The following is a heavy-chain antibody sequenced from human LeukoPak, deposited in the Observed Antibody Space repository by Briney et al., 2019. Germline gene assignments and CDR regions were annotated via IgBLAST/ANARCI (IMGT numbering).Heavy chain of an antibody. CDR1: GFTFDDYA. Sequence: GRSLRLSCAASGFTFDDYAMHWVRQAPGKGLEWVSGISWNSGSTVYADSVKGRFTISRDNTKNSLYLQMNSLRAEDTALYYCAKDLQGTTGTTVGDAFDIWGQGTMVTVSS. CDR3: AKDLQGTTGTTVGDAFDI. D-gene: IGHD1-1*01. CDR2: ISWNSGST. J-gene: IGHJ3*02. V-gene: IGHV3-9*01.